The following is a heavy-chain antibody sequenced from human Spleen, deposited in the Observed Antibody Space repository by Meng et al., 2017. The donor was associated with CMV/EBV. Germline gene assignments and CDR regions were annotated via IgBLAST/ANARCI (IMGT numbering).Heavy chain of an antibody. CDR3: ARVSGGYNYGTFDY. CDR1: VSSNSAA. CDR2: TFHRSTWYN. Sequence: VSSNSAAWYWIRQSPSRGLEWLGKTFHRSTWYNDYAISVKSRITINPDTSKNQFSLHLKSVTPEDTAVYYCARVSGGYNYGTFDYWGRGTLVTVSS. V-gene: IGHV6-1*01. J-gene: IGHJ4*02. D-gene: IGHD5-18*01.